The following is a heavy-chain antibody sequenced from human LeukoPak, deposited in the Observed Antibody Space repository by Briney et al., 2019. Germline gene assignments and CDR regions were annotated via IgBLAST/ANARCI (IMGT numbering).Heavy chain of an antibody. CDR3: ARRLNWFDP. D-gene: IGHD3-16*01. V-gene: IGHV4-39*01. CDR2: IDYSGST. Sequence: SETLSLTCTVSGGSISSNSFHWGWIRQPPGKGLEWIGSIDYSGSTYYNPSLKSRVTISVDTSKNQFPLKLQSVTAADTAVYYCARRLNWFDPWGQGTLVTVSS. J-gene: IGHJ5*02. CDR1: GGSISSNSFH.